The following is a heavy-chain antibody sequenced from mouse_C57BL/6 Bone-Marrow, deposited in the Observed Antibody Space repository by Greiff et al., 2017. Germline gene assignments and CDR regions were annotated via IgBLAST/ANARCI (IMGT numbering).Heavy chain of an antibody. CDR2: INPNNGGT. CDR3: ARYDYDLYYFDY. Sequence: EVKLQQSGPELVKPGASVKISCKASGYTFTDYYMNWVKQSHGKSLEWIGDINPNNGGTSYNQKFKGKATLTVDKSSSTAYMELRSLTSEDSAVYYCARYDYDLYYFDYWGQGTTLTVSS. D-gene: IGHD2-4*01. J-gene: IGHJ2*01. CDR1: GYTFTDYY. V-gene: IGHV1-26*01.